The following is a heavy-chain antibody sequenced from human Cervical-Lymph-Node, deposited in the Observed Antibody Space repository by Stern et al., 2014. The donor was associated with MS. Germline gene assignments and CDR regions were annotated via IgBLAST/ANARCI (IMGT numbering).Heavy chain of an antibody. D-gene: IGHD3-16*01. CDR3: ARMDITYYFDY. CDR1: GFSLSTSGMC. V-gene: IGHV2-70*15. J-gene: IGHJ4*02. CDR2: SDGDDDK. Sequence: QITLKESGPALEKPTQTLTLTCTFSGFSLSTSGMCVSWIRQPPGKALEWLARSDGDDDKYYSTSLKTRLTISKDTSKNQVVLTMTNMDPVDTATYYCARMDITYYFDYWGQGTLVTVSS.